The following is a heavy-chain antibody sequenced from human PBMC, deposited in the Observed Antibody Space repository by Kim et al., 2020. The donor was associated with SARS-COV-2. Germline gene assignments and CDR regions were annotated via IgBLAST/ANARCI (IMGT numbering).Heavy chain of an antibody. Sequence: AGSVKGRFPLSSDNSKNTRYLQMNSLRAEDTAVYYCAKDDFSGYKAFDYWGQGTLVTVSS. D-gene: IGHD3-22*01. CDR3: AKDDFSGYKAFDY. V-gene: IGHV3-23*01. J-gene: IGHJ4*02.